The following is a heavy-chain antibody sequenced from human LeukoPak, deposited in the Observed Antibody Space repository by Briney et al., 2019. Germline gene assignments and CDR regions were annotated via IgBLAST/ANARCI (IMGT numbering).Heavy chain of an antibody. D-gene: IGHD3-22*01. CDR3: ARVGGYYYDSSGYLGDAFDI. Sequence: ASVKVSCKASGYTFTGYYMHWVRQAPGQGLEWMGWINPNSGGTNYAQKFQGRVTMTRDTSISTAYMELSRLRSDDTAVYHCARVGGYYYDSSGYLGDAFDIWGQGTMVTVSS. CDR1: GYTFTGYY. CDR2: INPNSGGT. V-gene: IGHV1-2*02. J-gene: IGHJ3*02.